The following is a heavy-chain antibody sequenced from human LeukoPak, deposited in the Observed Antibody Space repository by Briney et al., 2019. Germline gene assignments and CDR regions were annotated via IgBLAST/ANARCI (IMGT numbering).Heavy chain of an antibody. CDR3: ARATGYSGYSTYIYYFDY. CDR2: IYYSGTT. J-gene: IGHJ4*02. Sequence: PSETLSLTCTVSGGSTSSGGYYWSWIRQHPGKGLEWIGYIYYSGTTYYNPSLKSRLTISVDTSKNQFSLKLSSVTAADTAVYYCARATGYSGYSTYIYYFDYWGQGTLVTVSS. D-gene: IGHD5-12*01. V-gene: IGHV4-31*03. CDR1: GGSTSSGGYY.